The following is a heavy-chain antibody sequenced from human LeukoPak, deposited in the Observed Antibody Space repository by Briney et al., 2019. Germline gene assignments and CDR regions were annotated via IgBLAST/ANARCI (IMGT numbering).Heavy chain of an antibody. CDR1: GGSISSSTHY. Sequence: SETLSLTCTVSGGSISSSTHYWGWIRQPPGKGLEWIGSIYYSGSTYYNLSLKSRVTISVDTSKNQFSLKLSSVTAADTAVYYCARPGGYYSYIDYWGQGMLVTVSS. D-gene: IGHD3-22*01. J-gene: IGHJ4*02. V-gene: IGHV4-39*01. CDR3: ARPGGYYSYIDY. CDR2: IYYSGST.